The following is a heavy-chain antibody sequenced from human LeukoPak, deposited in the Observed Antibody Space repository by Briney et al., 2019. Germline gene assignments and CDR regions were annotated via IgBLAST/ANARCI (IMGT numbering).Heavy chain of an antibody. CDR1: GGSFSGYY. J-gene: IGHJ4*02. Sequence: SETLSLTCAVYGGSFSGYYWSWIRQPPGKGLEWIGEINHGGSTNYNPSLKSRVTISVDTSKNQFSLKLSSVTAADTAVYYCARGWSYSAFDYWGQGTLVTVSS. V-gene: IGHV4-34*01. CDR2: INHGGST. CDR3: ARGWSYSAFDY. D-gene: IGHD3-10*01.